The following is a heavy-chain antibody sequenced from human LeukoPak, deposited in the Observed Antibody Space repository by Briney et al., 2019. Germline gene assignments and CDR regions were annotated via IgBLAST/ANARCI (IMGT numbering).Heavy chain of an antibody. J-gene: IGHJ4*02. CDR1: GFTFSSYA. Sequence: GGSLRLSCAASGFTFSSYAMHWVRQAPGKRLEWVAVTSHDGSNKYYADSVKGRFTISRDNSKNTLYLQMNSLRAEDTAVYYCAKALGYQLLMGYWGQGTLVTVSS. CDR2: TSHDGSNK. D-gene: IGHD2-2*01. CDR3: AKALGYQLLMGY. V-gene: IGHV3-30-3*01.